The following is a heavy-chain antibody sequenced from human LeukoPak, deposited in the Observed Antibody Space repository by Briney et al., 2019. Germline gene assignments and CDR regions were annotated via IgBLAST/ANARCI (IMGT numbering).Heavy chain of an antibody. V-gene: IGHV3-15*01. D-gene: IGHD2-2*01. CDR3: ATVGFCNTTSCFYYYYGLDV. Sequence: GGSLRLSCAASGFTLTHAWMYWVRQAPGKGLEWVGRIKSKTDGGSTDYGAPVKGRFTISRDDSKNTLYLQTNSVKTEDTAVYFCATVGFCNTTSCFYYYYGLDVWGQGTTVTVSS. CDR1: GFTLTHAW. J-gene: IGHJ6*02. CDR2: IKSKTDGGST.